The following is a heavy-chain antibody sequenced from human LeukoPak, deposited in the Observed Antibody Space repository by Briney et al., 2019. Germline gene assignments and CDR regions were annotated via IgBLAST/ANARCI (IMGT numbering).Heavy chain of an antibody. CDR2: IYYSGST. J-gene: IGHJ6*03. CDR1: GGSISSYY. CDR3: ARSSEGRYYYDSSGFSYYYYYMDV. V-gene: IGHV4-59*01. D-gene: IGHD3-22*01. Sequence: SETLSLTCTVSGGSISSYYWSWIRQPPGKGLEWIGYIYYSGSTYYNPSLRSRVTISVDTSKNQFSLKLSSVTAADAAVYYCARSSEGRYYYDSSGFSYYYYYMDVWGKGTTVTISS.